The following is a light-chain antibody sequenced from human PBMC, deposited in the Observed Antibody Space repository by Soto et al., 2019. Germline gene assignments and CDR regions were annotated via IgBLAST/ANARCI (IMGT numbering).Light chain of an antibody. V-gene: IGKV1-39*01. Sequence: DIQMTQSPSSLSASVGDRVTVTCRASQSIGNYLNWYQQKQGKAPKLLIYAASSLQGGVPSRFSGSGSGTDFTLTISSLQPEDFVAYYCQQSWGTPPTFGQGTKLEI. CDR1: QSIGNY. J-gene: IGKJ2*01. CDR3: QQSWGTPPT. CDR2: AAS.